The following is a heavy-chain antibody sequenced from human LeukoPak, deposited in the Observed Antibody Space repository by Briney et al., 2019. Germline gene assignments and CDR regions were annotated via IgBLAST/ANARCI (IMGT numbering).Heavy chain of an antibody. V-gene: IGHV3-30*18. D-gene: IGHD6-13*01. J-gene: IGHJ4*02. CDR1: GFTFSNYG. Sequence: PGGSLRLSCAASGFTFSNYGMHWVRQAPGKGLEWVAVISYDGSNKYYADSVKGRFTISRDNSKNTLYLQMNSLRAEDTAVYYCAKDRGYSSSWYEGYYFDYWGQGTLVTVSS. CDR3: AKDRGYSSSWYEGYYFDY. CDR2: ISYDGSNK.